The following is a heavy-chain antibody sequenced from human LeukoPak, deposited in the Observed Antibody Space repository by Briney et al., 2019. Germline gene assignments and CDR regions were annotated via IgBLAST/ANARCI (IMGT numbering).Heavy chain of an antibody. CDR1: GGSIISSSYN. Sequence: ASETLSLTCAVSGGSIISSSYNWGWIRQPPGKGLEWIGTIYHSGTTYYNPSLKSRVTISVDTSKNQFFLELSSVTAADTAVYYCARLPTGYPNWFDPWGQGSLVTVSS. D-gene: IGHD3-9*01. CDR2: IYHSGTT. J-gene: IGHJ5*02. V-gene: IGHV4-39*01. CDR3: ARLPTGYPNWFDP.